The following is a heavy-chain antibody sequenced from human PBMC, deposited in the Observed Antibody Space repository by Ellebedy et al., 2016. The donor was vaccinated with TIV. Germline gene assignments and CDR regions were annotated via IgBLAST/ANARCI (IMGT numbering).Heavy chain of an antibody. CDR3: ARDYYGSGSYYNVQPYYYYGMDV. CDR1: GYTFTSYG. D-gene: IGHD3-10*01. CDR2: ISAYNGNT. J-gene: IGHJ6*02. Sequence: ASVKVSCXASGYTFTSYGISWVRQAPGQGLEWMGWISAYNGNTNYAQKLQGRVTMTTDTSTSTAYMELRSLRSDDTAVYYCARDYYGSGSYYNVQPYYYYGMDVWGQGTTVTVSS. V-gene: IGHV1-18*01.